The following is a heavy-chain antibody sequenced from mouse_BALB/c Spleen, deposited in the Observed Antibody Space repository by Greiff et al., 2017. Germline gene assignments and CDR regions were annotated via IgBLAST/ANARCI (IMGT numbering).Heavy chain of an antibody. CDR2: IDPANGNT. J-gene: IGHJ3*01. Sequence: VQLQQSGAELVKPGASVKLSCTASGFNIKDTYMHWVKQRPEQGLEWIGRIDPANGNTKYDPKFQGKATITADTSSNTAYLQLISLTSEDTAVYYCAPITTATLGFAYWGQGTLVTVSA. CDR1: GFNIKDTY. D-gene: IGHD1-2*01. V-gene: IGHV14-3*02. CDR3: APITTATLGFAY.